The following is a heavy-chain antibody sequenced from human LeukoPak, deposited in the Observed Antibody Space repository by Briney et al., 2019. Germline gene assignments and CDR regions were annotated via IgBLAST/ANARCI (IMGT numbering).Heavy chain of an antibody. J-gene: IGHJ5*02. CDR2: IKQDGSEK. CDR3: AMGSGRYYGDTQNWFDP. D-gene: IGHD4-17*01. CDR1: GFNFSSYA. Sequence: QPGGSLRLSCAASGFNFSSYAMHWVRQAPGKGLEWVANIKQDGSEKYYVDSVKGRFTISRDNAKNSLYLQMNSLRAEDTAVYYCAMGSGRYYGDTQNWFDPWGQGTLVTVSS. V-gene: IGHV3-7*01.